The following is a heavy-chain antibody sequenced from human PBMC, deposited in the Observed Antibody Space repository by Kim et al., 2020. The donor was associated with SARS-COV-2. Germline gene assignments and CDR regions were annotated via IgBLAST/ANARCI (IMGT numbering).Heavy chain of an antibody. D-gene: IGHD1-26*01. J-gene: IGHJ4*02. V-gene: IGHV3-33*01. CDR3: ARGRGWELRNYYFDY. Sequence: GGSLRLSCAASGFTFSSYGMHWVRQAPGKGLEWVAVIWYDGSNKYYADSVKGRFTISRDNSKNTLYLQMNSLRAEDTAVYYCARGRGWELRNYYFDYWGQGTLVTVSS. CDR2: IWYDGSNK. CDR1: GFTFSSYG.